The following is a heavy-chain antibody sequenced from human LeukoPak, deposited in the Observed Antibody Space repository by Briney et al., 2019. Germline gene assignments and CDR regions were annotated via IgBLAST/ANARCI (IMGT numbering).Heavy chain of an antibody. J-gene: IGHJ4*02. D-gene: IGHD3-22*01. CDR2: VKRKTDGGTT. CDR1: GFTFSDAW. Sequence: GGSLRLSCAVSGFTFSDAWMSWVRQAPGKGLGWVGRVKRKTDGGTTDYAAPVKGRFTISRDDSKNTLYLQMNSLKTGDTAVYYCTAGSGYSDFDYWGQGTLVTVSS. V-gene: IGHV3-15*01. CDR3: TAGSGYSDFDY.